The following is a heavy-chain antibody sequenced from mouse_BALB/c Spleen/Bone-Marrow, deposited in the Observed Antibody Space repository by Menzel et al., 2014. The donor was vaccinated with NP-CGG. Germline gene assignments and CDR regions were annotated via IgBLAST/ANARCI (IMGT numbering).Heavy chain of an antibody. CDR1: GYTFTDYY. J-gene: IGHJ3*01. D-gene: IGHD3-1*01. CDR2: INPNNGDT. V-gene: IGHV1-26*01. Sequence: EVQLQQSGAELVRPGSSVKISCKASGYTFTDYYMKWVKQNHGKSLEWIGDINPNNGDTFYNQKFKAKATLTVDKSSSTAYLQVNSLTSEDSAVYYCARGTRATYYWGQGTLVTVSA. CDR3: ARGTRATYY.